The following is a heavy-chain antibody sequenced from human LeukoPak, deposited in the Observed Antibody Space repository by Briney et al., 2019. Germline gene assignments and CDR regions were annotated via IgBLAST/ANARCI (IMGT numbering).Heavy chain of an antibody. Sequence: GGSLRLSCAASGFTFSSYGMHWVRQAPGKGLEWVAVISYDGSNKYYADSVKGRFTISRDISKNTLYLQMNSLRAEDTAVYYCAKNGDDHNFFDYWGQGTLVTVSS. CDR1: GFTFSSYG. V-gene: IGHV3-30*18. D-gene: IGHD5-24*01. CDR3: AKNGDDHNFFDY. CDR2: ISYDGSNK. J-gene: IGHJ4*02.